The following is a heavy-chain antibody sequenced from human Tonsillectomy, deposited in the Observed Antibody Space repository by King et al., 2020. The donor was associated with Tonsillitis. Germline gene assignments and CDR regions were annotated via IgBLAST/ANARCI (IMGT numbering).Heavy chain of an antibody. D-gene: IGHD3-9*01. V-gene: IGHV3-30*02. Sequence: VQLVESGGDVVQAGGSLRLSCAASGFTFSHYGMHWVRQAPGKGLEWVAFIKYDGSNRHYADSVKGQFTISRDNSKNTLYLQMNSLRAEDTAIYYCAKDQHDILTGYPLDCWGQGTLVTVSS. CDR3: AKDQHDILTGYPLDC. J-gene: IGHJ4*02. CDR1: GFTFSHYG. CDR2: IKYDGSNR.